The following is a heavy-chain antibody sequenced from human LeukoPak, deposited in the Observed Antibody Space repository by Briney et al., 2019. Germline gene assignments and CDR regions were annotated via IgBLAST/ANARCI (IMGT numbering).Heavy chain of an antibody. CDR3: ARKSPLSGWYFDY. Sequence: PGGSLRLSCAASGFTFSSYSMNWVRQTPGKGLEWVSYISSSSSTIYYADSVKGRFTISRDNAKNSLYLQMNSLRAEDTAVYYCARKSPLSGWYFDYWGQGTLVTVSP. V-gene: IGHV3-48*01. J-gene: IGHJ4*02. CDR2: ISSSSSTI. CDR1: GFTFSSYS. D-gene: IGHD6-19*01.